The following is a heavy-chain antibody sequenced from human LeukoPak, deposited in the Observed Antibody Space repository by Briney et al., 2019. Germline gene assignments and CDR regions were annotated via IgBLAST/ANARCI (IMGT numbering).Heavy chain of an antibody. V-gene: IGHV4-31*03. CDR2: IYYSGST. CDR1: GGSISSGGGY. CDR3: ATAQSNYYDSSGYWYYFDY. Sequence: SETLSLTCTVSGGSISSGGGYWSWIRQHPGKGLEWIGYIYYSGSTYYNPSLKSRVTISVDTSKNQFSLKLSSVTAADTAVYYCATAQSNYYDSSGYWYYFDYWGQGTLVTVSS. D-gene: IGHD3-22*01. J-gene: IGHJ4*02.